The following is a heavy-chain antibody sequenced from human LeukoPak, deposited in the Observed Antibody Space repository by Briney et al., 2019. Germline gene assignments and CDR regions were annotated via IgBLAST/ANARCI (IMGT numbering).Heavy chain of an antibody. D-gene: IGHD4/OR15-4a*01. CDR3: ARLTTSVSAWFDP. CDR2: ISYSGST. CDR1: SGSISSGDYY. V-gene: IGHV4-31*03. Sequence: SQTLSLTCTVSSGSISSGDYYWNWLRQHPGKGPEWIGHISYSGSTYYNPSLKSRIIISVDTSKNYFSLKLSSVTAADTAVYYCARLTTSVSAWFDPWGQGTVVTVSS. J-gene: IGHJ5*02.